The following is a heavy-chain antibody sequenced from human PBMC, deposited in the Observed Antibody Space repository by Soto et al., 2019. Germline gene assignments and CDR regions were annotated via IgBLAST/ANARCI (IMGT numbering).Heavy chain of an antibody. CDR2: ISWKDDK. D-gene: IGHD1-26*01. CDR3: ARILGATMDRLGYYYYGMDV. J-gene: IGHJ6*02. V-gene: IGHV2-5*01. CDR1: GFSLTTSGAG. Sequence: SGPTLVNPTQTLTLTCTYSGFSLTTSGAGVGWIRQPPGKALGWLALISWKDDKRYNPGLESRLTITKDTSKNQVILTLTNMDPVDTATYYCARILGATMDRLGYYYYGMDVWGQGTTVTVSS.